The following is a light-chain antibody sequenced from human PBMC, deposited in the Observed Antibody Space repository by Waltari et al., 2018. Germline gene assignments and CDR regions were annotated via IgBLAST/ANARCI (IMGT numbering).Light chain of an antibody. CDR2: DVS. V-gene: IGLV2-14*03. J-gene: IGLJ3*02. Sequence: WYQPPPATAPKLMIYDVSKRPSGVSNRFSGSKSGNTASLTISGLQAEDEADYYCSSYTRGSTLAFGGGTKLTVL. CDR3: SSYTRGSTLA.